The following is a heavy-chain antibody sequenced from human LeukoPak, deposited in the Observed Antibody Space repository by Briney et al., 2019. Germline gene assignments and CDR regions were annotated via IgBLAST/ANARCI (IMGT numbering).Heavy chain of an antibody. V-gene: IGHV3-21*01. CDR3: ARPYYGSGSMWGYMDV. D-gene: IGHD3-10*01. Sequence: GGSLRLSCAASGFTFSSYSMNWVRQAPGKGLEWVSSISSSSSYIYYADSVKGRFTISRDNAKNSLYLQMNSLRAEDTAVYYCARPYYGSGSMWGYMDVWGKGTTVTVSS. CDR1: GFTFSSYS. CDR2: ISSSSSYI. J-gene: IGHJ6*03.